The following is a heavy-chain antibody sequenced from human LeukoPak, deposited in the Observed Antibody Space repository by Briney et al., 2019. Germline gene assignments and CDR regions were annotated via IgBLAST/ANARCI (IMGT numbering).Heavy chain of an antibody. CDR3: ATYLRRPIVGGTSAAFDI. D-gene: IGHD1-26*01. CDR2: IYTSGST. Sequence: SETLSLTCTVSGGSISSSSYYWGWIRQPAGKGLEWIGRIYTSGSTNYNPSLKSRVTISVDTSKNQFSLKLSSVTAADTAVYYCATYLRRPIVGGTSAAFDIWGQGTMVTVSS. CDR1: GGSISSSSYY. V-gene: IGHV4-61*02. J-gene: IGHJ3*02.